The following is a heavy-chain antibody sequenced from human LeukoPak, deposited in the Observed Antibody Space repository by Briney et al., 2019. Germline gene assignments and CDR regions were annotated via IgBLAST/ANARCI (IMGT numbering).Heavy chain of an antibody. Sequence: SVKVSCKASGGTFSSYAVSWVRQAPGQGLEWMGGIIPIFGTANYAQKFQGRVTITADESTSTAYMELSSLRSEDTAVYYCARGGSFCSSTSCYITTFDYWGQGTLVTVSS. CDR2: IIPIFGTA. D-gene: IGHD2-2*02. J-gene: IGHJ4*02. CDR3: ARGGSFCSSTSCYITTFDY. V-gene: IGHV1-69*13. CDR1: GGTFSSYA.